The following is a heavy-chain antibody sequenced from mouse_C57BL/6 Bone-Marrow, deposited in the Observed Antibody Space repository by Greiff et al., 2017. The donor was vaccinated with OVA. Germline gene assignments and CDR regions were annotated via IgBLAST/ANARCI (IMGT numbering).Heavy chain of an antibody. D-gene: IGHD1-1*01. Sequence: QVQLQQSGPELVKPGASVKISCKASGYAFSSSWMNWVKQRPGKGLEKIGRIYPGDGDTNYNGKFKGKATLTADKSSSTAYMQLSSLTSEDSAVYFCARGRYYPWGQGTTLTVSS. V-gene: IGHV1-82*01. CDR1: GYAFSSSW. CDR2: IYPGDGDT. CDR3: ARGRYYP. J-gene: IGHJ2*01.